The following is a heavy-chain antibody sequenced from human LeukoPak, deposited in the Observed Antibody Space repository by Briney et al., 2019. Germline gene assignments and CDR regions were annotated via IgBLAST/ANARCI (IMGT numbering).Heavy chain of an antibody. CDR3: ARVGNDYGDLTLDY. V-gene: IGHV4-59*12. Sequence: SETLSLTCTVSGGSISSYYWSWIRQPPGKGLEWIGSIYYSGSTYYNPSLKSRVTISVDTSKNQFSLKLSSVTAADTAVYYCARVGNDYGDLTLDYWGQGTLVTVSS. D-gene: IGHD4-17*01. CDR1: GGSISSYY. CDR2: IYYSGST. J-gene: IGHJ4*02.